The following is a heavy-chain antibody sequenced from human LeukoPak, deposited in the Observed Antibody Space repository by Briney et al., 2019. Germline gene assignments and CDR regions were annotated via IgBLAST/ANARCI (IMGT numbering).Heavy chain of an antibody. Sequence: SQTLSLTCTVSGDSISSGDYYWSWLRQPPGKGLEWIGYIYYSGSTYYNPSLKSRVTISVDTSKNQFSLKLSSVTAADTAVYYCAGYYDSSGYYVVYWGQGTLVTVSS. CDR3: AGYYDSSGYYVVY. V-gene: IGHV4-30-4*01. CDR1: GDSISSGDYY. D-gene: IGHD3-22*01. J-gene: IGHJ4*02. CDR2: IYYSGST.